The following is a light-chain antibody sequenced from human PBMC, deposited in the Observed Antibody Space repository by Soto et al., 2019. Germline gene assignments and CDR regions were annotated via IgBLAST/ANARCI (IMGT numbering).Light chain of an antibody. V-gene: IGLV2-14*01. CDR3: SSYTDSSGLV. CDR2: EVS. J-gene: IGLJ1*01. CDR1: SSDIGGYDY. Sequence: QSALTQPASVSGSPGQSITISCTGTSSDIGGYDYVSWYQQHPGKAPKLMVYEVSERPSGVSNRFSGSKSGNTASLTISGLQTQDEAAYYCSSYTDSSGLVLGNGTKVT.